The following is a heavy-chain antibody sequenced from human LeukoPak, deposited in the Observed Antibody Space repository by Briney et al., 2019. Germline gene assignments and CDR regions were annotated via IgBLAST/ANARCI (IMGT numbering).Heavy chain of an antibody. D-gene: IGHD3-22*01. CDR1: GFTFDDYA. V-gene: IGHV3-9*01. CDR2: ISWNSGNI. Sequence: GGSLRLSCVASGFTFDDYAMHWVRQAPGTGLEWVSGISWNSGNIGYADSVKGRFTISRDNAKNSLYLQMNSLRAEDTAVYYCARGPEGRYYDSSEYWGQGTLVTVSS. J-gene: IGHJ4*02. CDR3: ARGPEGRYYDSSEY.